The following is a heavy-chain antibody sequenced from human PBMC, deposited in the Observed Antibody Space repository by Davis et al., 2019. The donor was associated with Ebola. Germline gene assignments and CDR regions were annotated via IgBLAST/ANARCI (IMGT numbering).Heavy chain of an antibody. Sequence: PGGSLRLSCAASGFSFDNAWMTWVRQVPGKGLEWVGRIKSKTDGATTDYAAPVKGRFSIVREDSKNILFLQMNSLKSEDTGLYYCTTDSGVRYYDDRGLEYWGQGALVTVSS. J-gene: IGHJ4*02. CDR3: TTDSGVRYYDDRGLEY. D-gene: IGHD3-16*01. V-gene: IGHV3-15*01. CDR1: GFSFDNAW. CDR2: IKSKTDGATT.